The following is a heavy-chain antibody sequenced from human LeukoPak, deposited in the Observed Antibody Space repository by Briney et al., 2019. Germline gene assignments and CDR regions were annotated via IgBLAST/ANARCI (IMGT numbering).Heavy chain of an antibody. CDR3: VRDESVFDI. Sequence: ASVKVSCKASDYTLIDYDISWVRQARGQGLEWMGWISGYNGNTNYAQKLQGRVTMTTDTSSTTAYMELRSLRFDDTAMYYCVRDESVFDIWGQGTLVTVSS. V-gene: IGHV1-18*01. J-gene: IGHJ3*02. D-gene: IGHD5/OR15-5a*01. CDR1: DYTLIDYD. CDR2: ISGYNGNT.